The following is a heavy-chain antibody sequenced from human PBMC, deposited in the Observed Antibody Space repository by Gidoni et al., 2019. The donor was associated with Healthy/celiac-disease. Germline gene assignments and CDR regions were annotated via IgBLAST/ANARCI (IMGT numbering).Heavy chain of an antibody. CDR3: ARGGYYYGSGSYYTLSFDY. D-gene: IGHD3-10*01. V-gene: IGHV4-34*01. Sequence: QGQLQQWGAGLFQPSETLSLTCAVDGRSFSGYYWRWIRQPPGKGLEWIGEINHSGSTHYNPSLKSRVTISVDTSKNQFSLKLSSVTDADTAVYYCARGGYYYGSGSYYTLSFDYWGQGTLVTGSS. CDR2: INHSGST. J-gene: IGHJ4*02. CDR1: GRSFSGYY.